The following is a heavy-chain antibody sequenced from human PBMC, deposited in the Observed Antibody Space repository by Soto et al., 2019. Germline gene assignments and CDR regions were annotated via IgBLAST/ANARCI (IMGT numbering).Heavy chain of an antibody. D-gene: IGHD1-7*01. CDR2: IFESGAT. CDR1: GGSLSSSSW. Sequence: QVQLQESGPGLVKPSGTLSLTCAVSGGSLSSSSWWTWVRQSPGKCLEWIGEIFESGATNYNPSLKSRLTMAVDKSKNQFSLNLSSLTAADTAVYFCTTSHAGELNNWGQGTLVTVSS. V-gene: IGHV4-4*02. J-gene: IGHJ4*02. CDR3: TTSHAGELNN.